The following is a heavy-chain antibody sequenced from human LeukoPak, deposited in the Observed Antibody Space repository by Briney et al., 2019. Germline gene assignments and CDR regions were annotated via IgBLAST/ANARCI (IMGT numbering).Heavy chain of an antibody. D-gene: IGHD2-21*01. Sequence: PGGSLRLSCAASGFTFSSYWMSWVRQAPGKGLQWVANIKQDGSDKYYVDSVKGRFTISRDNAKNSLNLQMSSLRAEDTAAYYCAREGLWVGPDSGKTRHPYWEIWGQGTMVTVSS. J-gene: IGHJ3*02. CDR3: AREGLWVGPDSGKTRHPYWEI. CDR2: IKQDGSDK. CDR1: GFTFSSYW. V-gene: IGHV3-7*04.